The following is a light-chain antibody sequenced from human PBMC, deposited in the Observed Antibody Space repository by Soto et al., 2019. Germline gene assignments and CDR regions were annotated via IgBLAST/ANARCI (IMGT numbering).Light chain of an antibody. CDR2: GAS. CDR3: QQYYSSWT. Sequence: EIVLTRSPGTLSLSPGEEATLSCRASQSISSTFLAWYQQKPGQAPRVLIYGASRRATGIPDRFSGSGSGTDFTLTISRLEPEDFALYYCQQYYSSWTFGQGTKVEMK. J-gene: IGKJ1*01. V-gene: IGKV3-20*01. CDR1: QSISSTF.